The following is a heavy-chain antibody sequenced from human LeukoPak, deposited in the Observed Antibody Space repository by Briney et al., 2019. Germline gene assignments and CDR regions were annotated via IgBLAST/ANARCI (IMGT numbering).Heavy chain of an antibody. D-gene: IGHD3-3*02. V-gene: IGHV3-48*03. Sequence: PGGSLRLSCAASGFTFSSYAMNWVRQAPGKGLEWVSHIRSSGSTKYYADSVRGRFTISRDNAKTSLYLQMNSLRAEDTAVYYCARDAGDTFSDYWGQGTLVTVSS. J-gene: IGHJ4*02. CDR1: GFTFSSYA. CDR2: IRSSGSTK. CDR3: ARDAGDTFSDY.